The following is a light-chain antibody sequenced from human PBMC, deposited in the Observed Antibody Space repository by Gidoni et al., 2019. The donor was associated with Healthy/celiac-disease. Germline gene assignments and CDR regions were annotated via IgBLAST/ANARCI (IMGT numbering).Light chain of an antibody. CDR1: KTISSW. V-gene: IGKV1-5*01. Sequence: DIQMTQSPSTLSASVGDTVTITCRTRKTISSWLAWYQQKPGKAPKLLIYDASSLESGGASRFSGSRSGTEYTLPISSLQPSDFATYYCQQYNSNSPRTFGQGTKVEIK. CDR2: DAS. CDR3: QQYNSNSPRT. J-gene: IGKJ1*01.